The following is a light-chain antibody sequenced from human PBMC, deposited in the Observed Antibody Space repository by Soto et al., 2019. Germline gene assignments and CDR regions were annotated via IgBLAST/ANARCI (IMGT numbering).Light chain of an antibody. Sequence: EIVLTQSPGTLSLSPGERATLSCRASQSVSSSYLAWYQQKPGQAPRLLIYGASSRATGIPDRFSGSGSGTDFTLTISSLEPEDFAVYYCQQYDNSPYTFGQGTTLEIK. V-gene: IGKV3-20*01. CDR3: QQYDNSPYT. CDR2: GAS. CDR1: QSVSSSY. J-gene: IGKJ2*01.